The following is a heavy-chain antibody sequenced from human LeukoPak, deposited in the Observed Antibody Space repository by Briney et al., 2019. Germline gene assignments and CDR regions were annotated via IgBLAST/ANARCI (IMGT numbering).Heavy chain of an antibody. Sequence: GGSLRLSCAASGFTFSSYSMNWVRQAPGKGLEWVSYISSSSSTIYYADSVKGRFTISRDNAKNSLYLQMNSLRAEDTAVYYCATIDIVVVPAAMNDWFDPWGQGTLVTVSS. V-gene: IGHV3-48*01. D-gene: IGHD2-2*01. CDR3: ATIDIVVVPAAMNDWFDP. CDR1: GFTFSSYS. J-gene: IGHJ5*02. CDR2: ISSSSSTI.